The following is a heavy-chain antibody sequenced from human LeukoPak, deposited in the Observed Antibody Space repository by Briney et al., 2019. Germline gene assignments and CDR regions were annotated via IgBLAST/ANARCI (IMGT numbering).Heavy chain of an antibody. CDR3: ACRRYSDTWSDP. V-gene: IGHV5-51*01. CDR2: IYPGGSII. J-gene: IGHJ5*02. D-gene: IGHD6-13*01. CDR1: GNSFTNYW. Sequence: GESLKISCRGFGNSFTNYWIGWGRQMPGKDLEWMGIIYPGGSIIHYSPSFQGQVTISADKSISTAYLQWTSLKGSDSAMYYCACRRYSDTWSDPWGQGTLVTVSS.